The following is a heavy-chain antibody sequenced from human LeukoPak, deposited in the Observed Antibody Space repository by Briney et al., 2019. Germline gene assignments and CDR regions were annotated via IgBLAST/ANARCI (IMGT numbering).Heavy chain of an antibody. CDR3: ARDWAVAGTSLGIDY. CDR1: GFTFSSYW. V-gene: IGHV3-7*01. D-gene: IGHD6-19*01. Sequence: GGSLRLSCAASGFTFSSYWMSWVRQAPGKGLEWVANIKQDGSEKYYVDSVKGRFTISRDNAKNSLYLQMNSLRAEDTAAYYCARDWAVAGTSLGIDYWGQGTLVTVSS. CDR2: IKQDGSEK. J-gene: IGHJ4*02.